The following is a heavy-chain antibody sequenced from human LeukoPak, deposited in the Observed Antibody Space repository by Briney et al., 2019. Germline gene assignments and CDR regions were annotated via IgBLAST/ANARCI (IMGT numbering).Heavy chain of an antibody. Sequence: ASVKVSCKASGGTFRSFAISRVRQAPGQGLEWMGGIIPIFRTANYAQKFQGRVTITADESTSTAYMELSSLRSEDTAVYYCARALRYYSDSSGYAFDYWGQGTLVTVSS. CDR1: GGTFRSFA. CDR3: ARALRYYSDSSGYAFDY. CDR2: IIPIFRTA. D-gene: IGHD3-22*01. J-gene: IGHJ4*02. V-gene: IGHV1-69*01.